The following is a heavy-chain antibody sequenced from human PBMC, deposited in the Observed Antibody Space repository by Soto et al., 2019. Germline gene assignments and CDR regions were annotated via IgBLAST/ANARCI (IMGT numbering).Heavy chain of an antibody. Sequence: VGSLRLSCAASGFTFSSYAMNWVRQAPGKGLEWISVISNSGHSAYYADSVKGRFTISRDNTKNTLYLQIKSLRAEDKAAYYCAKGGPTFLNWFGTWGQGTLVTVSS. D-gene: IGHD5-12*01. CDR1: GFTFSSYA. CDR3: AKGGPTFLNWFGT. V-gene: IGHV3-23*01. CDR2: ISNSGHSA. J-gene: IGHJ5*02.